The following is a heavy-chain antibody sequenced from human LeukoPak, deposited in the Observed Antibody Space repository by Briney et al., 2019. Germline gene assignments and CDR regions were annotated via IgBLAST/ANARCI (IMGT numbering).Heavy chain of an antibody. Sequence: SETLSLTCTVSGGSISSYYWSWIRQPAGKGLEWIGRIYTSGSTNYNPSLKSRVTISLDTSRNQFSLKLNSVTAADTAVYYCATYLFRGDTHYFDYWGQGIVVTVSS. D-gene: IGHD3-10*01. CDR2: IYTSGST. CDR1: GGSISSYY. J-gene: IGHJ4*02. CDR3: ATYLFRGDTHYFDY. V-gene: IGHV4-4*07.